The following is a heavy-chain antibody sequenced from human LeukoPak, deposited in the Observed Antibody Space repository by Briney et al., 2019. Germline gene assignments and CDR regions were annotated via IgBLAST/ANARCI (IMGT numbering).Heavy chain of an antibody. D-gene: IGHD2/OR15-2a*01. CDR3: ARTSTTYYFDY. Sequence: PSETLSLTCTVSGGSISSYYWSWIRRPPGKGLEWIGYVYYSGSTNYNPSLKSRVTISIDTSKNQFSLKLSSVTAADTAVYYCARTSTTYYFDYWGQGSLVTVSS. CDR2: VYYSGST. J-gene: IGHJ4*02. CDR1: GGSISSYY. V-gene: IGHV4-59*01.